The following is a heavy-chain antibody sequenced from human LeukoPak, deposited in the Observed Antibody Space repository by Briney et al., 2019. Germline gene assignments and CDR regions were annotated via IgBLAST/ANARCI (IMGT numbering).Heavy chain of an antibody. V-gene: IGHV4-34*01. J-gene: IGHJ4*02. CDR1: GGSFSGYY. CDR2: INHSGST. CDR3: AGGGSLGRWLPRPNFDY. Sequence: SETLSLTCAVYGGSFSGYYWSWIRQPPGKGLEWIGEINHSGSTNYNPSLKSRVTISVDTSKNQFSLKLSSVTAADTAVYYCAGGGSLGRWLPRPNFDYWGQGTLVTVSS. D-gene: IGHD5-24*01.